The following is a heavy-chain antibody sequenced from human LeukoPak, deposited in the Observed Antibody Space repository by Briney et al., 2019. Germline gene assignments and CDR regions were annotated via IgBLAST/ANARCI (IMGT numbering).Heavy chain of an antibody. CDR1: GGSISSGGYY. J-gene: IGHJ4*02. CDR3: ARGRGTVEDIVVVVADHFDY. Sequence: PSETLSLTCTVSGGSISSGGYYWSWIRQRPGKGLEWIGYIYYSGSTYYNPSLKSRVTISVDTSKNQFSLKLSSVTAADTAVYYCARGRGTVEDIVVVVADHFDYWGQGTLVTVSS. CDR2: IYYSGST. V-gene: IGHV4-31*03. D-gene: IGHD2-15*01.